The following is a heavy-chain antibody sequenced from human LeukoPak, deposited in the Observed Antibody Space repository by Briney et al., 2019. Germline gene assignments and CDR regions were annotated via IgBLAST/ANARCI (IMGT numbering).Heavy chain of an antibody. D-gene: IGHD4-17*01. CDR1: GFTFSRYG. CDR3: AKDRPRGYGDYAFDY. J-gene: IGHJ4*02. V-gene: IGHV3-23*01. CDR2: ISGSGGST. Sequence: PGGSLRLSCAASGFTFSRYGMSWVRQAPGKGLEWVSAISGSGGSTYYADSVKGRFTISRDNSKNTLYLQMNSLRAEDTAVYYCAKDRPRGYGDYAFDYWGQGTLVTVSS.